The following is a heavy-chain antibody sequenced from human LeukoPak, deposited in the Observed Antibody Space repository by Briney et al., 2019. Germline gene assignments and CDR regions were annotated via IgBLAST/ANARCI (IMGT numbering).Heavy chain of an antibody. CDR3: ARGGPNRSGWTLDY. D-gene: IGHD6-19*01. J-gene: IGHJ4*02. CDR2: IIPILGIA. CDR1: GGTFSSYA. V-gene: IGHV1-69*04. Sequence: SVKVSCKASGGTFSSYAISWVRQAPGQGLEWMGRIIPILGIANYAQKFQGRVTITWDTSATTAYMELSSLRSEDTAVYYCARGGPNRSGWTLDYWGQGTLVTVSS.